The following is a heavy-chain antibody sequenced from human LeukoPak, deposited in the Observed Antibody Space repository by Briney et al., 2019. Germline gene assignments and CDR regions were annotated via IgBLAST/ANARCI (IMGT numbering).Heavy chain of an antibody. Sequence: ASVKVSCKASGYTFTSYYMHWVRQAPGQGLEWMGIINPSGGSTSYAQKFQGRVTMTRDTSTSTVYMELSSLRSEDTAVYYCARSYCGGDCSDAEYSQHWGQGTLVTVSS. CDR1: GYTFTSYY. CDR3: ARSYCGGDCSDAEYSQH. J-gene: IGHJ1*01. V-gene: IGHV1-46*01. CDR2: INPSGGST. D-gene: IGHD2-21*02.